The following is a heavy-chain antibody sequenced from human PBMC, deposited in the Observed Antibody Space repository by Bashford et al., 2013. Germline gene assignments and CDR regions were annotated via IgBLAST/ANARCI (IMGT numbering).Heavy chain of an antibody. CDR3: AKYNWNLNYFDY. CDR1: GGSFSGYY. Sequence: SETLSLTCAVYGGSFSGYYWNWIRQAPGKGLEWIGSIYYSGSTYYNPSLKSRVTISVDTSKNQFSLKLSSVTAADTAVYYCAKYNWNLNYFDYWGQGTLVTVSS. V-gene: IGHV4-34*01. D-gene: IGHD1-7*01. CDR2: IYYSGST. J-gene: IGHJ4*02.